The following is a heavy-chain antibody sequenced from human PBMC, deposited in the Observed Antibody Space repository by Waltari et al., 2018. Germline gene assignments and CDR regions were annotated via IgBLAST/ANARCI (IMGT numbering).Heavy chain of an antibody. Sequence: QLQESGPGLVEPSETLSLTCTVSGDSFPPTTHYWGWIRQPPGNSLEWICKSQRLGATFYNSSLKSRVTMSVDKSKNQFSRNLNSVTAADTAVYYCAGGFGWGNDFWGQGILVTVAS. CDR2: SQRLGAT. CDR3: AGGFGWGNDF. J-gene: IGHJ4*02. CDR1: GDSFPPTTHY. D-gene: IGHD3-16*01. V-gene: IGHV4-39*01.